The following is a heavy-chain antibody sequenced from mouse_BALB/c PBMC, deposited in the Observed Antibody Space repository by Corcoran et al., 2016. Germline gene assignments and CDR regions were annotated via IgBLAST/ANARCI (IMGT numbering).Heavy chain of an antibody. Sequence: EVQLQQSGAELVKPGASVKLSCTASGFNIKYTYMHRVKQRPEQDLEWIGRSDPANVNTKYDPKFQGKANITADTSSNTAYLQLSSLTSEDTAVYYCAMDYWGQGTSVTVSS. CDR2: SDPANVNT. J-gene: IGHJ4*01. CDR3: AMDY. V-gene: IGHV14-3*02. CDR1: GFNIKYTY.